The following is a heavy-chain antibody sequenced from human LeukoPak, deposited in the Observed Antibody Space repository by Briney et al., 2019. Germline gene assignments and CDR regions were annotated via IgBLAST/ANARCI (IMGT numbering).Heavy chain of an antibody. J-gene: IGHJ6*03. Sequence: SVKVSCKASGGTFSSYAISWVRQAPGQGLEWMGRIIPIFGTANYAQKFQGRVTITTDESTSTAYMELSSLRSEDTAVYYWARGGPTAAVYYYYMDVWGQGTTVTVSS. V-gene: IGHV1-69*05. CDR1: GGTFSSYA. D-gene: IGHD6-13*01. CDR3: ARGGPTAAVYYYYMDV. CDR2: IIPIFGTA.